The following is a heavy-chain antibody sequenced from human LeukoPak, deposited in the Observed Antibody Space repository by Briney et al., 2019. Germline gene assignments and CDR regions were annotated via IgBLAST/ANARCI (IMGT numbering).Heavy chain of an antibody. J-gene: IGHJ4*02. V-gene: IGHV4-38-2*01. CDR2: IYHSGTA. CDR1: DYSISSDYY. Sequence: SETLSLTCGVSDYSISSDYYWGWIRQPPGKGLEWIGSIYHSGTAYYNPSLNSRVTISVDTSKNQFSLKLNSVTAADTAVYYCARVWGYTYGYFDYWGPGTLVTVSS. D-gene: IGHD5-18*01. CDR3: ARVWGYTYGYFDY.